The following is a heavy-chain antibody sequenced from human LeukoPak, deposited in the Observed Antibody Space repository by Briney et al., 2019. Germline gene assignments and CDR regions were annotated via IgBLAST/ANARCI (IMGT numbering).Heavy chain of an antibody. CDR2: INPNSGGT. D-gene: IGHD3-10*01. CDR3: ARDNQLWFGELVPNWFDP. Sequence: ASVKVSCKASGYTFTGYYMHWVRQAPGQGLEWMGWINPNSGGTNYAQKFQGRVTMTRDTSISTAYMELSRLRSEDTAVYYCARDNQLWFGELVPNWFDPWGQGTLVTVSS. V-gene: IGHV1-2*02. J-gene: IGHJ5*02. CDR1: GYTFTGYY.